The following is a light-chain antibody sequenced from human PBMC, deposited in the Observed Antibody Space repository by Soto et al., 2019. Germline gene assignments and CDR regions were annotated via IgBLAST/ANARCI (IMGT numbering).Light chain of an antibody. Sequence: EIVMTQSPATLSVSPGERATLSCRASRNVNNNLAWYQQKPGQAPRLLIYDASTRATGIPARFSGSGSGTQFTLTISSLQSEDFAVYYCQQYNNWPPRYTFGQGTKLEIK. V-gene: IGKV3D-15*01. CDR3: QQYNNWPPRYT. CDR1: RNVNNN. CDR2: DAS. J-gene: IGKJ2*01.